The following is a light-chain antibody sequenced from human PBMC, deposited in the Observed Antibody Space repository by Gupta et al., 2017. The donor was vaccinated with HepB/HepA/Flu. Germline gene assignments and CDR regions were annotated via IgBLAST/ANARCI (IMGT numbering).Light chain of an antibody. CDR2: DTF. Sequence: EIVLTQSPATLSLSPGERATLSCRASQSISNFLAWYQQKPGQAPRLLIYDTFNRATGIPVRISGSGSATDFTLTISSLEPEDFALYYCQQRSSWPLTFGGGTKVEIK. J-gene: IGKJ4*01. CDR3: QQRSSWPLT. CDR1: QSISNF. V-gene: IGKV3-11*01.